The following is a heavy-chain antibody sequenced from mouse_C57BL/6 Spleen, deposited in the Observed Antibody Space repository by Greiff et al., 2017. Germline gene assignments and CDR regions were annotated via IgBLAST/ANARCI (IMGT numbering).Heavy chain of an antibody. CDR1: GFTFSSYA. CDR2: ISDGGSYT. V-gene: IGHV5-4*01. J-gene: IGHJ2*01. Sequence: EVKLQESGGGLVKPGGSLKLSCAASGFTFSSYAMSWVRQTPEKRLEWVATISDGGSYTYYPDNVKGRFTISRDNAKNNLYLQMSHLKSEDTAMYYCARDRRDYGSSYFDYWGQGTTLTVSS. CDR3: ARDRRDYGSSYFDY. D-gene: IGHD1-1*01.